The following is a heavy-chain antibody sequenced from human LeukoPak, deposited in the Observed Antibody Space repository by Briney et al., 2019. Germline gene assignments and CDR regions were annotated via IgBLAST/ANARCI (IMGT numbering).Heavy chain of an antibody. CDR2: ISAYNGNT. Sequence: ASVTLTCKASGYSFTGYGLSWVRQAPGQGLEWMGWISAYNGNTNYAQKLQDRVTMTTDTSTSTAYMELRSLRSDDTAVYYCALVGGDLDNWGQPTLVTVSS. D-gene: IGHD2-21*01. CDR1: GYSFTGYG. CDR3: ALVGGDLDN. V-gene: IGHV1-18*01. J-gene: IGHJ4*02.